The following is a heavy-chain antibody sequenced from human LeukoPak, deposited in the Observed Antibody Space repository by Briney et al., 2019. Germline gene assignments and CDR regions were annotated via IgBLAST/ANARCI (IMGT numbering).Heavy chain of an antibody. CDR3: AKADGSYKTLIDY. CDR2: ISGSGSST. CDR1: GFTFSICA. D-gene: IGHD3-10*01. V-gene: IGHV3-23*01. Sequence: GGSLRLSCAASGFTFSICAMNWVRQAPGKGLEWVSGISGSGSSTYYADSVKGRFTISRDSSKNTVYLQMNSLRAEDTAVYYCAKADGSYKTLIDYWAQGTLVTVSS. J-gene: IGHJ4*02.